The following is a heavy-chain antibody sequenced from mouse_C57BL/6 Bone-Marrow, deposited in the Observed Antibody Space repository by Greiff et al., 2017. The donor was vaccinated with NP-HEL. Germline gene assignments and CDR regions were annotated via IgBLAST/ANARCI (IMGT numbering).Heavy chain of an antibody. CDR3: TRRGLYYYGSSFDY. V-gene: IGHV1-15*01. D-gene: IGHD1-1*01. CDR2: IDPETGGN. J-gene: IGHJ2*01. Sequence: VKLQQSGAELVRPGASVTLSCKASGYTFTDYEMHWVKQTPVHGLEWIGAIDPETGGNAYNQKFKGKAILTADKSSSTAYMELRSLTSEDSAVYYCTRRGLYYYGSSFDYWGQGTTLTVSS. CDR1: GYTFTDYE.